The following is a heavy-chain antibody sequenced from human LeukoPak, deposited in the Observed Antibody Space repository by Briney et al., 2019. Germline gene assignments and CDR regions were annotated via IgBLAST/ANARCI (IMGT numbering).Heavy chain of an antibody. V-gene: IGHV3-74*03. CDR2: INPDGTST. CDR3: GKDLHFGSADY. D-gene: IGHD3-10*01. Sequence: PGGSLRLSCAASGFTFSSNWMHWVRHDPEKGLVWVSYINPDGTSTKYADSVQGRFTISRDNAKNTLYLQMNSLRVDDTAVYYCGKDLHFGSADYWGQGTLVTVSS. J-gene: IGHJ4*02. CDR1: GFTFSSNW.